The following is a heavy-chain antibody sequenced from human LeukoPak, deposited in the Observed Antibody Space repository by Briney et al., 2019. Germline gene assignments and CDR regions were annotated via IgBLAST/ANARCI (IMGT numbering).Heavy chain of an antibody. V-gene: IGHV3-30-3*02. CDR2: ISYDGSNK. Sequence: PGGSLRLSCAASGFTFSSYAMHWVRQAPGKGLEWVAVISYDGSNKYYADSVKGRFTISRDNSKNTLYLQMNSLRAEDTAVYYCAKEGFWSGLDYYYMDVWGKGTTVTVSS. CDR1: GFTFSSYA. D-gene: IGHD3-3*01. J-gene: IGHJ6*03. CDR3: AKEGFWSGLDYYYMDV.